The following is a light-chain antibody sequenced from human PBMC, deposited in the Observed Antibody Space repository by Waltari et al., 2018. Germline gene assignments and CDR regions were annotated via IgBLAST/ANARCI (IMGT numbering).Light chain of an antibody. Sequence: QSVLTQPPSVSGAPGQSVTISCTGISANIGGGYDVHWYQQLPGTAPKLLIFDNRHGLSVVPDRFSGSKSGAAASQAITRLQAEDEADYYCQSYDSSLGGIFGGGTKVTVL. CDR2: DNR. J-gene: IGLJ2*01. CDR1: SANIGGGYD. V-gene: IGLV1-40*01. CDR3: QSYDSSLGGI.